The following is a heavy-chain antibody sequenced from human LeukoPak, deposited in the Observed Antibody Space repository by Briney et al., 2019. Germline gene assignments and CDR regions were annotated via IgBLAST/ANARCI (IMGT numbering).Heavy chain of an antibody. CDR2: ISYDGSNK. CDR1: GFTFSSYA. Sequence: PGGSLRLSCAASGFTFSSYAMHWVRQAPGKGLEWVAVISYDGSNKYYADSVKGRFTISRDNSKNTLYLQMNSLRAEDTAVYYCARMYSSGWYYWFDPWGQGTLVTVSS. V-gene: IGHV3-30*14. J-gene: IGHJ5*02. CDR3: ARMYSSGWYYWFDP. D-gene: IGHD6-19*01.